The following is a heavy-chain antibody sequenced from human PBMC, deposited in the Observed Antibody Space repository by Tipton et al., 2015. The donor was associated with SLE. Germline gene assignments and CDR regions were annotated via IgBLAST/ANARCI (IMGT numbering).Heavy chain of an antibody. Sequence: LRLSCAVYGGSFSGYYWSWIRQPPGKGLEWIGEINHSGSTNYNPSLKSRVTISVDTSKNQFSLKPSSVTAADTAVYYCARGPGSPRPFDYWGQGTLVTVPS. CDR1: GGSFSGYY. CDR2: INHSGST. V-gene: IGHV4-34*01. J-gene: IGHJ4*02. CDR3: ARGPGSPRPFDY. D-gene: IGHD6-13*01.